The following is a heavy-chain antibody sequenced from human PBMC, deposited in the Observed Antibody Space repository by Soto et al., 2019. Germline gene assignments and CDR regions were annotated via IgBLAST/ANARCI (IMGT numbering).Heavy chain of an antibody. V-gene: IGHV4-30-4*01. CDR1: GGSVSSGYNY. D-gene: IGHD5-18*01. CDR3: ATESGSTYGYFDY. J-gene: IGHJ4*02. Sequence: SETLSLTCTVSGGSVSSGYNYWSWIRQSPGKGLEWIGYISGSGSTGYNPSLKNRLTMSVDRSKNQFTLRLTSVTAADTAVYFCATESGSTYGYFDYWGQGTQVTVSS. CDR2: ISGSGST.